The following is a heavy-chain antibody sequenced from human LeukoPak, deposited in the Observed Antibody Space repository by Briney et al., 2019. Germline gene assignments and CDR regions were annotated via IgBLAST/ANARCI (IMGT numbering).Heavy chain of an antibody. Sequence: KSSETLSLTRTVSGGSITSSFFWTWIRQPPGKGLEWIGSIYYSGSTFYDPSLSSRLTISVDTSRNQFSLRLSSVTAADTAVYYCARPAVTGTSPDWYFDLWGRGTLVAVSS. V-gene: IGHV4-39*01. CDR3: ARPAVTGTSPDWYFDL. J-gene: IGHJ2*01. D-gene: IGHD6-19*01. CDR1: GGSITSSFF. CDR2: IYYSGST.